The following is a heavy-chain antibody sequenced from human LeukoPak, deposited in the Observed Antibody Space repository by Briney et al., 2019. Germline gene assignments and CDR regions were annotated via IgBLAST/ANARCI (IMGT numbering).Heavy chain of an antibody. CDR2: IYYSGST. CDR1: GGSISSSSYY. Sequence: SETLSLTCIVSGGSISSSSYYWGWIRQPPGKGLEWIGSIYYSGSTYYNPSLRSRVTISVDTSKNQFSLKLSSVTAADTAVYYCARRFPYSSSSGWFDPWGQGTLVTVSS. J-gene: IGHJ5*02. V-gene: IGHV4-39*01. D-gene: IGHD6-6*01. CDR3: ARRFPYSSSSGWFDP.